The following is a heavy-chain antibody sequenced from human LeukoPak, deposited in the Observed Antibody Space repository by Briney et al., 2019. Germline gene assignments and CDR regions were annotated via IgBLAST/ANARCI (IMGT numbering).Heavy chain of an antibody. CDR3: ARDLPRLGATTRWFDP. V-gene: IGHV4-59*12. CDR2: IYYSGST. D-gene: IGHD1-26*01. CDR1: GGSISSYY. Sequence: SETLSLTCTVSGGSISSYYWSWIRQPPGKGLEWIGYIYYSGSTNYNPSLKSRVTMSVDTSKNQFSLKLSSVTAADTAVYYCARDLPRLGATTRWFDPWGQGTLVTVSS. J-gene: IGHJ5*02.